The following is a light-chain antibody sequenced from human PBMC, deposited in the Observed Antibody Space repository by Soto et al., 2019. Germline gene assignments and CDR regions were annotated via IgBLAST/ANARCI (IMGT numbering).Light chain of an antibody. CDR3: QQYGSSPPFT. Sequence: IVLTQSPGTLSLTPGERATLSCRASQSVSSSYLAWYQQKPGQAPRLLIYGASSRATGIPDRFSGSGSGTDFTLTISRLAPEESAVYYCQQYGSSPPFTFGPGTRVDIK. V-gene: IGKV3-20*01. CDR2: GAS. J-gene: IGKJ3*01. CDR1: QSVSSSY.